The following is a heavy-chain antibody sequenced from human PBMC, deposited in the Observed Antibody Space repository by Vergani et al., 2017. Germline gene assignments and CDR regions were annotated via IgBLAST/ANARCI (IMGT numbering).Heavy chain of an antibody. CDR3: ARDRYGDYVPDY. CDR2: ISSSSSYI. CDR1: GFTFSSYS. D-gene: IGHD4-17*01. Sequence: VKLEESGGGLVKPGGSLRLSCAASGFTFSSYSMNWVRQAPGQGLEWVSSISSSSSYIYYADSVKGRFTISRDYAKNSLYLQMNILRAEDTAVYYCARDRYGDYVPDYWGQGTLVTVSS. J-gene: IGHJ4*02. V-gene: IGHV3-21*01.